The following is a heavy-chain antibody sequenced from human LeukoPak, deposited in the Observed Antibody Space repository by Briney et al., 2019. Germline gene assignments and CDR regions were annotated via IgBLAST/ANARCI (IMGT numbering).Heavy chain of an antibody. J-gene: IGHJ3*02. CDR1: GGSFSGYY. CDR2: ISHSGST. CDR3: ARVGQWLVRGAFDI. D-gene: IGHD6-19*01. V-gene: IGHV4-34*01. Sequence: PSETLSLTCAVYGGSFSGYYWSWIRQPPGKGLEWIGEISHSGSTNYNPSLKSRVTISVDTSKNQFSLKLSSVTAADTAVYYCARVGQWLVRGAFDIWGQGTMVTVSS.